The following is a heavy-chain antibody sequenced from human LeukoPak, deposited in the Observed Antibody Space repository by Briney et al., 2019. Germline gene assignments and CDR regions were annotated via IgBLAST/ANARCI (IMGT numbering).Heavy chain of an antibody. J-gene: IGHJ4*02. Sequence: PSEALSLTCDVSGYSISSGFYWGWIRQPPGKGLEWIASIRHTGTTYYNPSLKSRVTMSVDTSKNQFSLKLTSVTAADTAVYYCAREGVSATVGGYWGQGTLVTVSS. CDR2: IRHTGTT. V-gene: IGHV4-38-2*02. D-gene: IGHD2-21*02. CDR3: AREGVSATVGGY. CDR1: GYSISSGFY.